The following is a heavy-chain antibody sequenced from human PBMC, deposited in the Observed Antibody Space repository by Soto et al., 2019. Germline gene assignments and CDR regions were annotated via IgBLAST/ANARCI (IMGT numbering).Heavy chain of an antibody. Sequence: QVQLVQSGAEVKKPGASVKVSCKASGFTFTNYFFHWVRQAPRQGLEWMGIISPYDGSTNYGQSLQGRVTMTSDTSTSTVYMELSSLRSEDTAVYYCARGEGRGSTGFYYYYGMDVWGHGTTVTVSS. CDR2: ISPYDGST. V-gene: IGHV1-46*01. D-gene: IGHD1-26*01. J-gene: IGHJ6*02. CDR1: GFTFTNYF. CDR3: ARGEGRGSTGFYYYYGMDV.